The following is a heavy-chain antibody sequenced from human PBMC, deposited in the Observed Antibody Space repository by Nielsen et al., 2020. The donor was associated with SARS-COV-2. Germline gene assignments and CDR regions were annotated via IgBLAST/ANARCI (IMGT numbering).Heavy chain of an antibody. J-gene: IGHJ3*02. CDR3: ARSGYSYGPLDAFDI. D-gene: IGHD5-12*01. CDR1: GDSISSYR. CDR2: IYYGGST. Sequence: SETLSLTCTVSGDSISSYRWSWIRQPPGQGLEWIGYIYYGGSTKYNPSLEGRVTISLDTSKNQFSLKLTSVTVADTAVYYCARSGYSYGPLDAFDIWGQGTVVTVSS. V-gene: IGHV4-59*08.